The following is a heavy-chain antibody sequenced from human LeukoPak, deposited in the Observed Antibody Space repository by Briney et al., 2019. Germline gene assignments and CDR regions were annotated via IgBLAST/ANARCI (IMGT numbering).Heavy chain of an antibody. CDR2: IYHSGSI. CDR3: ASGANIAVDY. CDR1: GYSISSNNW. Sequence: PSDTLSLTCAVSGYSISSNNWWGWIRQSPGKGLEWIGYIYHSGSIYNNPSLKSRLTMSVDTSKNQFSLKLSSVTAVDSAVQYCASGANIAVDYWGQGTLVTVSS. D-gene: IGHD4/OR15-4a*01. J-gene: IGHJ4*02. V-gene: IGHV4-28*05.